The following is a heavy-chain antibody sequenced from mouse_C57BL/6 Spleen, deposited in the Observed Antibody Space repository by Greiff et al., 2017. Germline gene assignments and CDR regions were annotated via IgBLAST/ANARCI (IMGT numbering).Heavy chain of an antibody. CDR2: ISSGGSYT. CDR1: GFTFSSYG. V-gene: IGHV5-6*02. D-gene: IGHD1-1*01. Sequence: EVMLVESGGDLVKPGGSLKLSCAASGFTFSSYGMSWVRQTPDKRLEWVATISSGGSYTYYPDSVKGRFTISRDNAKNTLYLQMSSLKSEDTAMYYCARRGTTVVAEEYFDGWGTGTTVTVSS. CDR3: ARRGTTVVAEEYFDG. J-gene: IGHJ1*03.